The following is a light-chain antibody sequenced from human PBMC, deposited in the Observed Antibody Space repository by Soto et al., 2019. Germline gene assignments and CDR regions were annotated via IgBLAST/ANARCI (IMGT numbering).Light chain of an antibody. J-gene: IGKJ2*01. CDR2: KAS. V-gene: IGKV1-5*03. CDR3: QQYNSYPYT. Sequence: DIQMTQSPSTLSASVGDRVPITCRVSQSISGGLAWYQQKPGKAPNLLIYKASSLESGVPTRFSGSGAETEFTLTISSLQPDDFATYYCQQYNSYPYTFGQGTKLEIK. CDR1: QSISGG.